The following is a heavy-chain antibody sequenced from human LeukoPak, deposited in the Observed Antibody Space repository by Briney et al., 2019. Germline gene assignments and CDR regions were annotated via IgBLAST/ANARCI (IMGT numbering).Heavy chain of an antibody. V-gene: IGHV1-69*04. J-gene: IGHJ4*02. CDR2: IIPILGIA. Sequence: GSSVKVSCKASGGTFSSYAINWVRQAPGQGLEWMGRIIPILGIANYAQKFQGRVTITADKSTSTAYMELSSLRSEDTAVYYCARRGCSGGSCYTDYWGQGTLVTVSS. CDR1: GGTFSSYA. CDR3: ARRGCSGGSCYTDY. D-gene: IGHD2-15*01.